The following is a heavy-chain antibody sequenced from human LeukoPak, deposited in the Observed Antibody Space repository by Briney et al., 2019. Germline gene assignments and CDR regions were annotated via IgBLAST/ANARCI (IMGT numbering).Heavy chain of an antibody. D-gene: IGHD6-13*01. J-gene: IGHJ4*02. Sequence: SETLSLTCAVYGGSFSGYYWSWIRQPPGKGLEWIGYIYYSGSTNYNPSLKSRVTISVDTSKNQFSLKLSSVTAADTAVYYCARDGSYSSSWYFNGLDYWGQRTLVTVSS. CDR3: ARDGSYSSSWYFNGLDY. V-gene: IGHV4-59*01. CDR2: IYYSGST. CDR1: GGSFSGYY.